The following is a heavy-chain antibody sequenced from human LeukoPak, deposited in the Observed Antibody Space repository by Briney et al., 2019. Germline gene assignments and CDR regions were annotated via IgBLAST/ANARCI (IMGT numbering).Heavy chain of an antibody. D-gene: IGHD2-21*01. Sequence: SETLSLTCTVSGGSISSYYWSWIRQPAGKGLEWIGRIYTSGSTNYNPSLKSRVTMSVDTSKNQFSLKLSSVTAADTAVYYCARDRSIPADSHGCDPWGQGTLVTVSS. J-gene: IGHJ5*02. V-gene: IGHV4-4*07. CDR3: ARDRSIPADSHGCDP. CDR2: IYTSGST. CDR1: GGSISSYY.